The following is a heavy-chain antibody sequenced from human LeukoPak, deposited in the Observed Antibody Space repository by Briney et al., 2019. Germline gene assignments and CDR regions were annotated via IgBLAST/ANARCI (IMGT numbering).Heavy chain of an antibody. CDR3: ARRLTQYDCFDP. V-gene: IGHV6-1*01. J-gene: IGHJ5*02. CDR1: GDSVSSNSVT. D-gene: IGHD2-2*01. CDR2: TYYRSTWYN. Sequence: SQTLSLTCAISGDSVSSNSVTWNWIRQSLSRGLEWLGRTYYRSTWYNDYAVSVRGRITVNPDTSKNQFSLHLNSVAPEDTAVYYCARRLTQYDCFDPWGQGILVTVSS.